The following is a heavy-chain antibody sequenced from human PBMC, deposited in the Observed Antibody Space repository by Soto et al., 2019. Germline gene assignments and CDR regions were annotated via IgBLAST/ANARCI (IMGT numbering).Heavy chain of an antibody. CDR1: GYTFTSYA. D-gene: IGHD5-12*01. CDR2: INACNGNT. Sequence: ASVKVSCKASGYTFTSYAMHWVRQAPGQRLEWMGWINACNGNTKYSQKFQGRVTITRDTSTSTAYMELRSLRSDDTAVYYCARGWLRLGWFDPWGQGTLVTVSS. J-gene: IGHJ5*02. CDR3: ARGWLRLGWFDP. V-gene: IGHV1-3*01.